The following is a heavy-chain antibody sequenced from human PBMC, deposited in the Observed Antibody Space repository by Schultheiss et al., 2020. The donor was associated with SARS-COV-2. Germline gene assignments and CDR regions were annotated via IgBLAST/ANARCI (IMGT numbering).Heavy chain of an antibody. CDR2: IYYSGST. V-gene: IGHV4-31*03. CDR1: GGSISSGGYY. Sequence: LSLTCTVSGGSISSGGYYWSWIRQHPGKGLEWIGYIYYSGSTNYNPSLKSRVTISVDKSKNQFSLKLSSVTAADTAVYYCARDGIGDSSGGRGWFDPWGQGTLVTVSS. D-gene: IGHD6-19*01. J-gene: IGHJ5*02. CDR3: ARDGIGDSSGGRGWFDP.